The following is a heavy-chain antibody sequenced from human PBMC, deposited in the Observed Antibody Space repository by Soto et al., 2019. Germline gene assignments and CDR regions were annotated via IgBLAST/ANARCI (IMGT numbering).Heavy chain of an antibody. V-gene: IGHV1-69*13. CDR3: ARDRRAARPDGHYYYYGMDV. J-gene: IGHJ6*02. Sequence: ASVKVSCKASGYTFTSYGISWVRQAPGQGLEWMGGIIPIFGTANYAQKFQGRVTITADESTSTAYMELSSLRSEDTAVYYCARDRRAARPDGHYYYYGMDVWGQGTTVTVSS. D-gene: IGHD6-6*01. CDR2: IIPIFGTA. CDR1: GYTFTSYG.